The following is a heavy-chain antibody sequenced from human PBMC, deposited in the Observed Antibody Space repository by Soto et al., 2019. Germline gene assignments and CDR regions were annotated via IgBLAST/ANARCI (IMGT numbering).Heavy chain of an antibody. CDR2: IYYSGTT. CDR1: GVSFRSESVI. D-gene: IGHD1-26*01. Sequence: PSETLSLTCSVSGVSFRSESVIWSWVRQFPGKGLEGIGYIYYSGTTYYNPSLRSRVIMSVDTSKNQFSLKLSSVTAADTAVYYCARDHKWDGMDVWGQGTKVTVSS. CDR3: ARDHKWDGMDV. V-gene: IGHV4-31*03. J-gene: IGHJ6*02.